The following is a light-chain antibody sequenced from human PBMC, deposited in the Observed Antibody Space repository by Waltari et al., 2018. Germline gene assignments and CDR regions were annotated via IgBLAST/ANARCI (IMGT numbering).Light chain of an antibody. CDR2: VNSDGSH. J-gene: IGLJ2*01. CDR3: QAWGTGTV. Sequence: QLVLTQSPSASASLGASVKLTCTLSSAHRNYAIAWPQQQPERGPRFLMRVNSDGSHDRGDGIPDRFSGSSSGTERYLTISSLQSEDEAACYCQAWGTGTVFGGGTKRAVL. V-gene: IGLV4-69*01. CDR1: SAHRNYA.